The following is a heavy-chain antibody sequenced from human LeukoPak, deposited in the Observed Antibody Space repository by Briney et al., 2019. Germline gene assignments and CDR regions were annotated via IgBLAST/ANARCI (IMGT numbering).Heavy chain of an antibody. CDR1: GYSFTSYW. V-gene: IGHV5-51*01. CDR3: ARPYDFWSGYYSLDAFDI. CDR2: IYPGDSDT. Sequence: GESLKISCKGSGYSFTSYWIGWVRQMPGKGLEWMVIIYPGDSDTRYSPSFQGQVTISADKSISTAYLQWSSLKASDTAMYYCARPYDFWSGYYSLDAFDIWGQGTMVTVSS. D-gene: IGHD3-3*01. J-gene: IGHJ3*02.